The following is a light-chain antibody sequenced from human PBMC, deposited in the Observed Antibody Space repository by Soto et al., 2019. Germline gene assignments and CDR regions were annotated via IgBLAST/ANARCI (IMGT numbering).Light chain of an antibody. J-gene: IGLJ1*01. CDR3: QVWYSSTGLYV. CDR1: NIGSES. CDR2: DDS. Sequence: ELSQPPSAAVAPGQTARVSCRGTNIGSESVHWYQQRPGQAPVLVVYDDSDRPSGIPERFSGSNSANTATLTISRVEPGDEADYYCQVWYSSTGLYVYGRGTMGTVL. V-gene: IGLV3-21*02.